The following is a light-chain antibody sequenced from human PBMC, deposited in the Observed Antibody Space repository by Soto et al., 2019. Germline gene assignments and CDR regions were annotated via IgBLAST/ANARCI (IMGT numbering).Light chain of an antibody. V-gene: IGLV1-44*01. CDR1: SSNIGSNT. Sequence: QSVLTQSPSASGTPGQGVTISCSGSSSNIGSNTVNWYQQLPGTAPTVVIYNNNERPSGVPDRFSGSKSGTSASLAISGLQSEDEADYYCATWDNSLGGLVFGGGTQLTVL. J-gene: IGLJ2*01. CDR2: NNN. CDR3: ATWDNSLGGLV.